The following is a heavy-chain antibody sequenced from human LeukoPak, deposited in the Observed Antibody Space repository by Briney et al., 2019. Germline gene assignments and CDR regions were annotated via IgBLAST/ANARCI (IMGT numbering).Heavy chain of an antibody. D-gene: IGHD6-19*01. CDR2: IYYSGST. Sequence: PSETLSLTCTVSGGSISSSSYYWGWIRQPPGKGLEWIGSIYYSGSTYYNPSLKSRVTISVDTSKNQFSLKLSSVTAADTAVHYCARRSIAVARNYYGMDVWGQGTTVTVSS. J-gene: IGHJ6*02. CDR3: ARRSIAVARNYYGMDV. V-gene: IGHV4-39*01. CDR1: GGSISSSSYY.